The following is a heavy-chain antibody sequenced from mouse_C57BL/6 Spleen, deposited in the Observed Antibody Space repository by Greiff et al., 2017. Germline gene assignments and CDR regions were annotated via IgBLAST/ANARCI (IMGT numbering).Heavy chain of an antibody. Sequence: ESGPGLVKPSQSLSLTCSVTGYSITSGYYWNWIRQFPGNKLEWMGYISYDGSNNYNPSLKNRSSITRDTSKNQFFLKLNSVTTEDTATYYCARARDYDFAYWGQGTLVTVSA. CDR2: ISYDGSN. J-gene: IGHJ3*01. CDR1: GYSITSGYY. CDR3: ARARDYDFAY. V-gene: IGHV3-6*01. D-gene: IGHD2-4*01.